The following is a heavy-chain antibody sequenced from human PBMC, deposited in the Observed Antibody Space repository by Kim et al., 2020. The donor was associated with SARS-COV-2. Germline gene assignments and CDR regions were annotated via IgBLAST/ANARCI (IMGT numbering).Heavy chain of an antibody. Sequence: GGSLRLSCAASGFTFSSYVMSWVRQAPGKGLEWVSAISGSGGSSYYDDSVEGRSTICRNNTKNTLYQQMNSLRAEDTAVYYCAKSEVPAAMRWYFDLWGRGTLVTVSS. CDR1: GFTFSSYV. CDR2: ISGSGGSS. V-gene: IGHV3-23*01. CDR3: AKSEVPAAMRWYFDL. J-gene: IGHJ2*01. D-gene: IGHD2-2*01.